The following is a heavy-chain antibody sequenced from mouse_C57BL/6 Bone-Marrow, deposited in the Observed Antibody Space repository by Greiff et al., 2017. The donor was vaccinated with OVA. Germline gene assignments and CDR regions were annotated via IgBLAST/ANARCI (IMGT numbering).Heavy chain of an antibody. V-gene: IGHV1-55*01. CDR2: IYPGSGST. Sequence: QVQLQQPGAELVKPGASVKMSCKASGYTFTSYWITWVKQRPGPGLEWLGDIYPGSGSTNYNEKFKSKATLTVDTSSSTAYMQLSSLTSEDSAVYYCANYYGSSYDWYFDVWGTGTTVTVSS. CDR3: ANYYGSSYDWYFDV. CDR1: GYTFTSYW. J-gene: IGHJ1*03. D-gene: IGHD1-1*01.